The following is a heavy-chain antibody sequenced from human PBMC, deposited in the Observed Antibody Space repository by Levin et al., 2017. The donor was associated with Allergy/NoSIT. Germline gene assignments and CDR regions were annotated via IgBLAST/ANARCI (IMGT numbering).Heavy chain of an antibody. V-gene: IGHV3-30*18. CDR1: GFTFSSYG. CDR2: ISYDGSNK. Sequence: GGSLRLSCAASGFTFSSYGMHWVRQAPGKGLEWVAVISYDGSNKYYADSVKGRFTISRDNSKNTLYLQMNSLRAEDTAVYYCAKSHQSGGFDYWGQGTLVTVSS. J-gene: IGHJ4*02. D-gene: IGHD3-10*01. CDR3: AKSHQSGGFDY.